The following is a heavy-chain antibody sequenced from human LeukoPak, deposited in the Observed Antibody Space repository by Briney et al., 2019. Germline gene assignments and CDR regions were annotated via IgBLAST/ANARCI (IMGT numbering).Heavy chain of an antibody. CDR2: ISDSGAAT. CDR1: GFTFSSYA. V-gene: IGHV3-23*01. D-gene: IGHD5-18*01. Sequence: GGSLRLSCAASGFTFSSYAMNWVRQDPGKGLEWVSRISDSGAATYYADSVKGQFTISRDNSKNTLYLHMNSLRADDTAVYYCAKVDIPMGRLINSWGQGTLVSVSS. CDR3: AKVDIPMGRLINS. J-gene: IGHJ4*02.